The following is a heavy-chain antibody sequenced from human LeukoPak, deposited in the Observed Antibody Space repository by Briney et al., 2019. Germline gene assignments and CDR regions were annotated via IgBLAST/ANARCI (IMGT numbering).Heavy chain of an antibody. CDR3: ARDRHDYSNYYFDY. CDR2: IYTTGST. CDR1: GGSISDYY. V-gene: IGHV4-4*07. Sequence: SETLSLTCTVSGGSISDYYWSWIRQPAGKGLEWIGRIYTTGSTDYNPSLKSRVTISVDTSKNQSSLKLSSVTAADTAVYYCARDRHDYSNYYFDYWGQGTLVTVSS. J-gene: IGHJ4*02. D-gene: IGHD4-11*01.